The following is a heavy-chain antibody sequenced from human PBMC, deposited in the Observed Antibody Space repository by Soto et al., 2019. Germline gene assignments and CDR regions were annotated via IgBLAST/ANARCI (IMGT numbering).Heavy chain of an antibody. Sequence: QVQLVQSGAEVKKPGSSVKVSCKASGGTFSSYAISWVRQAPGQGLEWMGGIIPIFGTANYAQKFQGRVTITADESTSTAYMELSSRRSEDTAVYYCARDRDIVVVVAADYGMDVWGQGTTVTVSS. CDR3: ARDRDIVVVVAADYGMDV. CDR1: GGTFSSYA. J-gene: IGHJ6*02. CDR2: IIPIFGTA. V-gene: IGHV1-69*12. D-gene: IGHD2-15*01.